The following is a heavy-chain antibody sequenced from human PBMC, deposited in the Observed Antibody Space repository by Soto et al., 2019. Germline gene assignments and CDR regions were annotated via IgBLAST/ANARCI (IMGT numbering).Heavy chain of an antibody. CDR2: IWYDGSNK. CDR3: ASGYCSGGSCYLMSYYGMGV. Sequence: GGSLRLSCAASGLTFSSYGMHWVREAPGKGLGWVAVIWYDGSNKYYADSVKGRFTISRDNSKNTLYLQMNSLRAEDTAVYYLASGYCSGGSCYLMSYYGMGVWGQRTTVTVSS. V-gene: IGHV3-33*01. D-gene: IGHD2-15*01. CDR1: GLTFSSYG. J-gene: IGHJ6*02.